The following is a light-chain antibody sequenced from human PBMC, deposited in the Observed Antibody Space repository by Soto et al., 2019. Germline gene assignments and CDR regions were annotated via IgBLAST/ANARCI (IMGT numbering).Light chain of an antibody. V-gene: IGLV3-21*02. J-gene: IGLJ1*01. Sequence: SYELTQPPSVSVAPGQTARIACGGDNIGTKSVHWYQQRPGQAPVLVVYYDSDRPSGIPERFSGSNSGSTATLTISRVEGGDEADYYCQVWDSSSNQVFGTGTKLTVL. CDR3: QVWDSSSNQV. CDR1: NIGTKS. CDR2: YDS.